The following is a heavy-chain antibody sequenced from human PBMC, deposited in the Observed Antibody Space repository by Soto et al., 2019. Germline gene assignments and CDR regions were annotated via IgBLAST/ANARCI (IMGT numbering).Heavy chain of an antibody. J-gene: IGHJ4*02. CDR1: GGSISTGGYY. Sequence: QVQLQDSGPGLVKPSQTLSLNCTVSGGSISTGGYYWTWIRQHPGKGLEWIGYIYYSGSTYYNPSLKSRVTISVDTSKNQFSLKLSSVTAADTAVYYCARGLSVTLFDNWGQGTLVTVSS. V-gene: IGHV4-31*03. D-gene: IGHD4-17*01. CDR3: ARGLSVTLFDN. CDR2: IYYSGST.